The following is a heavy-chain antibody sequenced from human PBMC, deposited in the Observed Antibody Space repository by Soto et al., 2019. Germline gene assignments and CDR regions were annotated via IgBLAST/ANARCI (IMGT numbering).Heavy chain of an antibody. Sequence: SETLSLTCGVSGDSIDGNDWSWIRQPPGKGLEWIGCLHDSGRTNYNPSLKSRVTISADTSKKQVSLRVTYVTAADTAVYYCARGKVEKVMAHSGPYFYSNGMDVWGHGTTVTV. CDR3: ARGKVEKVMAHSGPYFYSNGMDV. V-gene: IGHV4-59*01. CDR2: LHDSGRT. CDR1: GDSIDGND. J-gene: IGHJ6*02. D-gene: IGHD6-25*01.